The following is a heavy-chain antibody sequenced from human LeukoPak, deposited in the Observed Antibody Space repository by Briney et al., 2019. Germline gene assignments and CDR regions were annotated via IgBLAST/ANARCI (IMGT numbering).Heavy chain of an antibody. D-gene: IGHD2-15*01. V-gene: IGHV4-59*11. J-gene: IGHJ4*02. CDR1: DASISGHY. CDR2: ISYIGST. CDR3: ARVDLRAAYFDY. Sequence: SETLSLTCTVSDASISGHYLTWIRQPPGKGLEWIGYISYIGSTNYNPSLKSRVTISVDTSKNLFSLKLSSVTAADTAVYYCARVDLRAAYFDYWGQGTLVTVSS.